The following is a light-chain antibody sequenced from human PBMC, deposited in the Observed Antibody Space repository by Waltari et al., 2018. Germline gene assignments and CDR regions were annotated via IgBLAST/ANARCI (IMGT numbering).Light chain of an antibody. Sequence: QSALTQPPSASGSPGQSVTISCTGTSSDLGGFNYASWYQQHPGKAPKLMIYEVNKRPSGVPDRFSGSKSGNTASLTVSGLQAEDEADYYCSSYAGSNNYVVFGGGTKLTVL. CDR3: SSYAGSNNYVV. V-gene: IGLV2-8*01. CDR1: SSDLGGFNY. CDR2: EVN. J-gene: IGLJ2*01.